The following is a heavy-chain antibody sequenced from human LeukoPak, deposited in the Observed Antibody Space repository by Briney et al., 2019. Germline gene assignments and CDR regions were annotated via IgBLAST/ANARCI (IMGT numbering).Heavy chain of an antibody. J-gene: IGHJ5*02. CDR2: IYPGDSDT. Sequence: GESLKISCKGSGYSFTSYWIGWVRQMPGKGLEWMGIIYPGDSDTRYSPSFQGQVTISADKSISTAYLQWSSLKASDTAMYYCARTPQYSSSWYGDNWFDPWGQGTLVTVSS. D-gene: IGHD6-13*01. CDR1: GYSFTSYW. V-gene: IGHV5-51*01. CDR3: ARTPQYSSSWYGDNWFDP.